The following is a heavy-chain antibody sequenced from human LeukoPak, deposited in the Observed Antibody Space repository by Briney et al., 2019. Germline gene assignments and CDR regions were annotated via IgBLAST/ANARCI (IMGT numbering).Heavy chain of an antibody. CDR2: IRYDGSNK. CDR1: GFTFSSYG. D-gene: IGHD4-17*01. CDR3: AKDQRVKVTTAWYAFDI. Sequence: PGGSLRLSCAASGFTFSSYGMHWVRQAPGKGLDWVAFIRYDGSNKYYADSVKGRFTISRDNSKNTLYLQMNSLRAEDTAVYYCAKDQRVKVTTAWYAFDIWGQGTMVTVSS. J-gene: IGHJ3*02. V-gene: IGHV3-30*02.